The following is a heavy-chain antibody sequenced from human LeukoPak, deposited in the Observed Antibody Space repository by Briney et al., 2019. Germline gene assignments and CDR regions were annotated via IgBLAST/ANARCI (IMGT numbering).Heavy chain of an antibody. J-gene: IGHJ4*02. Sequence: SETLSLTCTVSGGSISSGGYYWSWIRQHPGKGLEWIGYIYYSGRTYYNPSLKSRVTISVDTSKNQFSLKLSSVTAADTAVYYCARESRYYRGGDCYAFDYWGQGTLVTVSS. D-gene: IGHD2-21*02. CDR3: ARESRYYRGGDCYAFDY. CDR1: GGSISSGGYY. CDR2: IYYSGRT. V-gene: IGHV4-31*03.